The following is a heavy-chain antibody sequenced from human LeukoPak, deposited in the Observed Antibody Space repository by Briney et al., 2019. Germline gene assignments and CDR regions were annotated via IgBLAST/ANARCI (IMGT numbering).Heavy chain of an antibody. D-gene: IGHD5-24*01. CDR1: GYTFTVYY. J-gene: IGHJ6*03. CDR3: ARDADARPSPTGDGSHFYYYMDV. CDR2: INPNSGGT. V-gene: IGHV1-2*02. Sequence: ASVKVSFKASGYTFTVYYMHWVRQAPGQGLEGMGWINPNSGGTNYAQKFQGRVTITRDTSISTAYMELSSLKSEDTAVYYCARDADARPSPTGDGSHFYYYMDVWAQGPRSPSP.